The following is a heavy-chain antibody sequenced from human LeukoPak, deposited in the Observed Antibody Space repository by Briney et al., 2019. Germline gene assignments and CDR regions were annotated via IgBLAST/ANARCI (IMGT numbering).Heavy chain of an antibody. Sequence: SETLSLTCTVSGGSISSSSYYWGWIRQPPGKGLEWIGSIYYSGSTYYNPSLKSRVTISVDTSKNQFSLKLSSVTAADTAVYYCARVGTAMAPWWFDPWGQGTLVTVSS. J-gene: IGHJ5*02. D-gene: IGHD5-18*01. V-gene: IGHV4-39*07. CDR3: ARVGTAMAPWWFDP. CDR1: GGSISSSSYY. CDR2: IYYSGST.